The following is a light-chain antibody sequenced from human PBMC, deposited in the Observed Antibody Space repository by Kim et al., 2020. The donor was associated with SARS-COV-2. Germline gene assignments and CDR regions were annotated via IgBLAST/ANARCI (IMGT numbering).Light chain of an antibody. V-gene: IGLV2-11*03. Sequence: QSVTISCTGTSNDVGGYNYVSLYQQHPGETPKLMIYDVSNRPSGVPDRFSGSKSGNTASLTISGLQPEDEADYYCCSDAGSYTVFGGGTQLTVL. CDR3: CSDAGSYTV. CDR1: SNDVGGYNY. CDR2: DVS. J-gene: IGLJ2*01.